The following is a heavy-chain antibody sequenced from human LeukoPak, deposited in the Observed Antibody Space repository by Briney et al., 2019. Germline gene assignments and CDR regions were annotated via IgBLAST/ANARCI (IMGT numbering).Heavy chain of an antibody. J-gene: IGHJ4*02. D-gene: IGHD5-18*01. V-gene: IGHV4-4*02. CDR3: ARGVQLWTYYFDY. Sequence: PSETLSLTCAVSGGSISSSNWWSWVRQPPGKGLEWIGEIYHSGSTNYNPSLKSRVTISVDKSKNQFSLKLSSVTAADTAVYYCARGVQLWTYYFDYWGQGTLVTVSS. CDR2: IYHSGST. CDR1: GGSISSSNW.